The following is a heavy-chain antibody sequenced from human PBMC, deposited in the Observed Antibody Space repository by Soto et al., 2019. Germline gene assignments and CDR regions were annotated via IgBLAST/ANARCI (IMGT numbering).Heavy chain of an antibody. J-gene: IGHJ4*02. V-gene: IGHV4-31*03. CDR2: IYYGGST. D-gene: IGHD3-10*01. CDR1: GGSISSGGYY. Sequence: QVQLQESGPGLVKPSQTLSLTCTVSGGSISSGGYYWSWIRQHPGKGLEWIGYIYYGGSTYYNPSLKSRSTMRVDTSKIEFSLKLSSVTVAATAVYYCARGFTMVRGLGWCYCDYWGQGTLVTVSS. CDR3: ARGFTMVRGLGWCYCDY.